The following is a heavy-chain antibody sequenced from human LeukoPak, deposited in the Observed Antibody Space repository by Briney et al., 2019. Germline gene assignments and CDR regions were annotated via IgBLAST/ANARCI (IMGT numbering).Heavy chain of an antibody. D-gene: IGHD3-9*01. CDR2: ISYDGSNK. CDR1: GFTFSSYA. CDR3: ARDFKSQYYDILTGYGRTGFDY. V-gene: IGHV3-30-3*01. J-gene: IGHJ4*02. Sequence: GGSLRLSCAASGFTFSSYAMHWVRQAPGKGLEWVAVISYDGSNKYYADSVKGRFTVSRDNSKNTLYLQMNSLRAEDTAVYYCARDFKSQYYDILTGYGRTGFDYWGQGTLVTVSS.